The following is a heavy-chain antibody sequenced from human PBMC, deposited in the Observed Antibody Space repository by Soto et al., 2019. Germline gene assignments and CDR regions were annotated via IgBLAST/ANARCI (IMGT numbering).Heavy chain of an antibody. J-gene: IGHJ2*01. CDR1: GGSFSGYY. Sequence: QVQLQQWGAGPLRPLETLSLTCGVSGGSFSGYYWAWIRQSPGKGLEWIGEINDRGSINYNPSLKSRVSISVDTSKNHYSLNLRSVTAADTAVYYCARESHDILTGPPWVWYFGLWGRGTLVTVSS. CDR2: INDRGSI. CDR3: ARESHDILTGPPWVWYFGL. D-gene: IGHD3-9*01. V-gene: IGHV4-34*01.